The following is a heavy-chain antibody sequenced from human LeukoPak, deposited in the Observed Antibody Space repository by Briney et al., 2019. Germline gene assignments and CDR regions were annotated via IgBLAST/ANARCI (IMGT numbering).Heavy chain of an antibody. CDR3: XXXXXXXXMATIISY. V-gene: IGHV3-30-3*01. D-gene: IGHD5-24*01. Sequence: GGSLRLSCAASGFTFSSYAMHWVRQAPGKGLEWVAVISYDGSNKYYADSVKGRFTISRDNSKNTLYLQMNSLRAEDTAVYYXXXXXXXXXMATIISYWGQGTLVTVSS. CDR1: GFTFSSYA. CDR2: ISYDGSNK. J-gene: IGHJ4*02.